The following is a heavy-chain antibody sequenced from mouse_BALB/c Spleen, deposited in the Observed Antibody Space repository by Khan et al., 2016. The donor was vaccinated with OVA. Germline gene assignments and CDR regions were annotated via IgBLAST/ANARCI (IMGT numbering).Heavy chain of an antibody. Sequence: EVQLQESGPGLVKPSQSLSLTCTVTGYSITSDYAWNWIRQFPGNKLEWMGFISYSGSTSYKPSLKSRISITRDTSKNQFFLQLNSVTTEDTATYYCARGTVGRFAYWGQGTLVTVSA. CDR1: GYSITSDYA. V-gene: IGHV3-2*02. J-gene: IGHJ3*01. CDR2: ISYSGST. CDR3: ARGTVGRFAY. D-gene: IGHD1-1*01.